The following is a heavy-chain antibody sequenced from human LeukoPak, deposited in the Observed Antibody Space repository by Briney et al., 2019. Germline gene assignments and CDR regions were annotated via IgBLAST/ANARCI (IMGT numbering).Heavy chain of an antibody. D-gene: IGHD3-22*01. CDR1: GGSISSSSYY. J-gene: IGHJ4*02. V-gene: IGHV4-39*07. Sequence: SETLSLTCTVSGGSISSSSYYWGWIRQPPGKGLEWIGSIYYSGSTYYNPSLKSRVTISVDTSKNQFSLKLSSVTAADTAVYYCAKDPSDYYDSSGYYYGGDYWGQGTLVTVSS. CDR2: IYYSGST. CDR3: AKDPSDYYDSSGYYYGGDY.